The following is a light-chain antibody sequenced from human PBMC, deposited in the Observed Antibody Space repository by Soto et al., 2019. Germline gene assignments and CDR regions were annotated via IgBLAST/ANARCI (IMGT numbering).Light chain of an antibody. CDR3: SSYTRSSTLLYV. J-gene: IGLJ1*01. CDR1: SSDVGGYNY. Sequence: QSALTQPASVSGSPGQSITISCTGTSSDVGGYNYVSWYQHHPGKAPKRMIYDVSNRPSGVSNRFSGAKSGNTASLTISGLQAEDEADYYCSSYTRSSTLLYVFGTGTKLTVL. V-gene: IGLV2-14*03. CDR2: DVS.